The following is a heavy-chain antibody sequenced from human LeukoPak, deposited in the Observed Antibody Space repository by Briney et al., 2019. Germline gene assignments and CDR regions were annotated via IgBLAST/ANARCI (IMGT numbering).Heavy chain of an antibody. CDR2: IKSKKSGGTT. J-gene: IGHJ4*02. D-gene: IGHD6-13*01. CDR3: TIEGYSSSWYFDY. CDR1: GFTFSDAW. V-gene: IGHV3-15*07. Sequence: GGSLRLSCAASGFTFSDAWMNWVRQAPGKGLEWVGRIKSKKSGGTTDYAAPVKGRFTISRDDSKNTLYLQMNSLKTEDTAVYYCTIEGYSSSWYFDYWGQGTLVTVSS.